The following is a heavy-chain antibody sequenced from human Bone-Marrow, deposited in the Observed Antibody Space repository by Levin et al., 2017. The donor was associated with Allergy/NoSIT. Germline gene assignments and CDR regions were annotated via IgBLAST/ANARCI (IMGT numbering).Heavy chain of an antibody. J-gene: IGHJ4*02. CDR2: INPNSGGT. D-gene: IGHD3-3*01. V-gene: IGHV1-2*06. CDR3: ARAWSGYYRQ. CDR1: GYTFAAYQ. Sequence: ASVKVSCKASGYTFAAYQMHWVRQAPGQGLEWMGRINPNSGGTKYAQSFQGRVTLTRDSSISTAYMELSRLRSDDTAIYYCARAWSGYYRQWGQGTLVTVSS.